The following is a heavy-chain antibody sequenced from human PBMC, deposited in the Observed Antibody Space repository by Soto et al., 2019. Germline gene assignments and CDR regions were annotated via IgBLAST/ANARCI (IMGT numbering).Heavy chain of an antibody. CDR1: GFTFSSHS. V-gene: IGHV3-30*04. Sequence: QVQLVESGGGVAQPGRSLRLSCAASGFTFSSHSMHWVRQAPGKGLEWVAVIAFDGSYKYYADSVKGRFTICRDNSKNTLYLQMNSLRAEDTAVYYCARGAGIIVAGTSFEYWGQGTLVTVSS. J-gene: IGHJ4*02. CDR2: IAFDGSYK. D-gene: IGHD6-19*01. CDR3: ARGAGIIVAGTSFEY.